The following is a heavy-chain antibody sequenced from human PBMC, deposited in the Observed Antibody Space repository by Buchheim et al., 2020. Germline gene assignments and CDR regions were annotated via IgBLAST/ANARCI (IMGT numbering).Heavy chain of an antibody. D-gene: IGHD3-22*01. J-gene: IGHJ4*02. Sequence: QVQLVESGGGVVQPGRSLRLSCAASGFTLSSYGIHWVRQAPGKGLEWVAVISFDGSSDDYADSVKGRFTISRDNSKNMVYLQMNSLSTEDTAVYYCAKDRDSTGWLDFAFDYWGQGT. CDR1: GFTLSSYG. CDR3: AKDRDSTGWLDFAFDY. CDR2: ISFDGSSD. V-gene: IGHV3-30*18.